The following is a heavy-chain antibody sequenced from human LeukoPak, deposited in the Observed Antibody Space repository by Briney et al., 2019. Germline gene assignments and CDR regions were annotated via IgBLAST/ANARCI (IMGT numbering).Heavy chain of an antibody. CDR2: INPSGGST. CDR3: ARVLRRFGYFDY. CDR1: GYTFTSYY. Sequence: ASVKVSCKASGYTFTSYYIHWVRQAPGQGLEWMGIINPSGGSTSYAQKFQGRVTMTRDTSTSTVYMELSSLRSEDTAVYYCARVLRRFGYFDYWGQGTLVTVSS. V-gene: IGHV1-46*01. J-gene: IGHJ4*02. D-gene: IGHD4-23*01.